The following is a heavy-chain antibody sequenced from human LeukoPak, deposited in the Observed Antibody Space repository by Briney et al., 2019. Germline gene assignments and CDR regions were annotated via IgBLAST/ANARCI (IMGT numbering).Heavy chain of an antibody. CDR1: GGAFSNYF. CDR2: INDSGST. V-gene: IGHV4-34*01. D-gene: IGHD2-2*01. CDR3: ARGQYCSTTTCYSARRYF. Sequence: SEILSLTCAVSGGAFSNYFWTWIRQPPGKGLEWIAEINDSGSTNSNSSLRSRVAISLDTSKNQFSLRLTSVTAADTAVYYCARGQYCSTTTCYSARRYFWGQGTLVTVSS. J-gene: IGHJ4*02.